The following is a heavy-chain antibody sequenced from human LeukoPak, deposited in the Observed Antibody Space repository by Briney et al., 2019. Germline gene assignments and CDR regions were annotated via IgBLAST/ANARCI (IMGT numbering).Heavy chain of an antibody. CDR2: IIDTGST. J-gene: IGHJ5*02. Sequence: SETLSLTCSVSGDSIRTYYWSWIRQPPGKGLEWIGYIIDTGSTNYKPSLKTRLTMSVDVSKNQISLKLSSVTAADTAVYYCARDSGTTGEVKFDPWGQGTLVTVSS. CDR3: ARDSGTTGEVKFDP. D-gene: IGHD1-7*01. CDR1: GDSIRTYY. V-gene: IGHV4-59*12.